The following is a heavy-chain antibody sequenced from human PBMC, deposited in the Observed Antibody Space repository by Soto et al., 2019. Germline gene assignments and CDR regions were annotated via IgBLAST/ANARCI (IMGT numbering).Heavy chain of an antibody. CDR3: TRHYDIVVVVAATFPPNWFDP. Sequence: AGGSLRLSCAASGFTFSGSAMHWVRQASGKGLEWVGRIRSKANSYATAYAASVKGRFTISRDDSKNTAYLQMNSLKTEDTAVYYCTRHYDIVVVVAATFPPNWFDPWGQGTLVTVSS. J-gene: IGHJ5*02. D-gene: IGHD2-15*01. V-gene: IGHV3-73*01. CDR2: IRSKANSYAT. CDR1: GFTFSGSA.